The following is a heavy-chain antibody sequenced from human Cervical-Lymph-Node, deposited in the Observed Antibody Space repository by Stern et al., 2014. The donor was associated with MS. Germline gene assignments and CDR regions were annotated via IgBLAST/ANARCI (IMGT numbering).Heavy chain of an antibody. CDR3: ARGFCSGGTCFSLWYFDF. D-gene: IGHD2-15*01. CDR1: GFTFSDYG. J-gene: IGHJ2*01. Sequence: VQLVESGGGWVQPGRSLRLSCAASGFTFSDYGMHWVRQTPGQGLEWVAVIWSDGTKEYYADSVKGRFTISRDNSQNTFYLQMNSLRVEDTAVYYCARGFCSGGTCFSLWYFDFWGRGTRVTVS. V-gene: IGHV3-33*01. CDR2: IWSDGTKE.